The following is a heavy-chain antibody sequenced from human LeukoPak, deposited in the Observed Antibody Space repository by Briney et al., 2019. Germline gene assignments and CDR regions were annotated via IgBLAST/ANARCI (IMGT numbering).Heavy chain of an antibody. D-gene: IGHD2-2*01. V-gene: IGHV4-59*08. Sequence: PETLSLTCAVSGDSVSSSSWTWLRQPPGKGLEWIGNIFSSGSTNYNPSLKSRLTISVDTSKNQFFLELRSVTAADSAVYFCAKSTTWNPKYDYWGQGTLVSVSS. CDR3: AKSTTWNPKYDY. CDR2: IFSSGST. J-gene: IGHJ4*02. CDR1: GDSVSSSS.